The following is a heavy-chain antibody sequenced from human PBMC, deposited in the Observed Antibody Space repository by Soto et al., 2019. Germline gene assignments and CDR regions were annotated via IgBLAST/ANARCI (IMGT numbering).Heavy chain of an antibody. CDR2: IYYSGST. CDR1: GFSISSYY. CDR3: ARRRDTAMVMVYDY. J-gene: IGHJ4*02. D-gene: IGHD5-18*01. Sequence: SETLSLTCTVSGFSISSYYWSWIRQPPGKGLEWIGYIYYSGSTNYNPSLKSRVTISVDTSKNQFSLKLSSVTAADTAVYYCARRRDTAMVMVYDYWGQGTLVTVSS. V-gene: IGHV4-59*01.